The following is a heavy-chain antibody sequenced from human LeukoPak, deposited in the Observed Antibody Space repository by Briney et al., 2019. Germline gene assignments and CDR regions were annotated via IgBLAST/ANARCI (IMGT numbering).Heavy chain of an antibody. V-gene: IGHV3-9*01. CDR3: AKGSSTENYFDY. D-gene: IGHD1-26*01. CDR2: ISWNSGSI. Sequence: GGSLRLSCAASGFTFDDYARHWVRQAPGKGLEWVSGISWNSGSIGYADSVKGRFTISRDNAKNSLYLQMNSLRAEDTALYYCAKGSSTENYFDYWGQGTLVTVSS. J-gene: IGHJ4*02. CDR1: GFTFDDYA.